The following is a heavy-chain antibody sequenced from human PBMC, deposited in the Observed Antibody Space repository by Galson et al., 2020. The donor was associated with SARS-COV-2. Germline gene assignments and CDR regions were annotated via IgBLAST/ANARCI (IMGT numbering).Heavy chain of an antibody. Sequence: KMSGPTLVKPTQTLTLTCSFSGTSLTISGVHVGWFRQPPGKALEWLALIYWANDKHYSPSLQNRLTITKDTSKNQVVLTMTNVDPADTATYYCAHRRGSWGDNSSHDAFDLWCQGTMVTVSS. CDR3: AHRRGSWGDNSSHDAFDL. J-gene: IGHJ3*01. CDR2: IYWANDK. V-gene: IGHV2-5*02. D-gene: IGHD3-22*01. CDR1: GTSLTISGVH.